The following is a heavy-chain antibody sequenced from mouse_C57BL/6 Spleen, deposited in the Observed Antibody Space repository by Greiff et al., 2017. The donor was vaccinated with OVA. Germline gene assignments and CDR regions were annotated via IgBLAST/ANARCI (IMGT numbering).Heavy chain of an antibody. CDR3: ARGHGNSYYAMDY. V-gene: IGHV1-69*01. Sequence: VQLQQPGAELVMPGASVKLSCKASGYTFTSYWMHWVKQRPGQGLEWIGEIDPSDSYTNYNQKFKGKSTLTVDKSSSTAYMQLSSLTSEDSAVYYCARGHGNSYYAMDYWGQGTSVTVSS. J-gene: IGHJ4*01. CDR1: GYTFTSYW. CDR2: IDPSDSYT. D-gene: IGHD2-1*01.